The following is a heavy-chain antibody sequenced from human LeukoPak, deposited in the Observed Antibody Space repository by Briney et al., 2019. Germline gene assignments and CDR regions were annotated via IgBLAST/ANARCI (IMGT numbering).Heavy chain of an antibody. D-gene: IGHD6-19*01. CDR2: ISGSGGST. CDR1: GFTFSSNA. CDR3: AKVDYSSGWYEAYFDY. J-gene: IGHJ4*02. V-gene: IGHV3-23*01. Sequence: GGSLRLSCAASGFTFSSNAMSWVRQAPGKGLEWVSAISGSGGSTYYADSVKGRFTISRDNSKNTLYLQMNSLRAEDTAVYYCAKVDYSSGWYEAYFDYWGQGTLVTVSS.